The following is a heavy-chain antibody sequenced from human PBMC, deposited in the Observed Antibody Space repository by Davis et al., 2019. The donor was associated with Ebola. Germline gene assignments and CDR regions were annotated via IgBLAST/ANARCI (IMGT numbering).Heavy chain of an antibody. V-gene: IGHV3-23*01. CDR1: GFTFSKHP. Sequence: GESLKISCAASGFTFSKHPMTWVRQAPGRGLEWVSTIAGTSGSTYVANSLKGRFFISRDNRVNTVDLQMNSLRVEDTAIYFCAKGPSRGSLDYWGQGVLVTVSS. CDR2: IAGTSGST. D-gene: IGHD5-12*01. J-gene: IGHJ4*02. CDR3: AKGPSRGSLDY.